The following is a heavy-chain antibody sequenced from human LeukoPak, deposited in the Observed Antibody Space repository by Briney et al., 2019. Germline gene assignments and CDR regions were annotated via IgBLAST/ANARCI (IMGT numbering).Heavy chain of an antibody. V-gene: IGHV3-15*01. CDR2: IKSKTDGGTT. D-gene: IGHD6-19*01. CDR1: GFTFSNAW. CDR3: AKVRAVAGKIPGAFDY. J-gene: IGHJ4*02. Sequence: GGSLRLSCAASGFTFSNAWMSWVRQAPGKGLEWVGRIKSKTDGGTTDYAAPVKGRFTISRDDSKNTLYLQMNSLRAEDTAVYYCAKVRAVAGKIPGAFDYWGQGTLVTVSS.